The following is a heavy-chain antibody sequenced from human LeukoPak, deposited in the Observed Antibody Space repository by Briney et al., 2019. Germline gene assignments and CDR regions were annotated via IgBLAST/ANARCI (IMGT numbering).Heavy chain of an antibody. CDR3: ARGGLDGDYPYYYYYMDV. J-gene: IGHJ6*03. CDR2: MNPNSGNT. Sequence: ASVKVSCKASGYTFTSYDINWVRQATGQGLEWMGWMNPNSGNTGYAQKFQGRVTMTRNTSISTAYMELSSLRSEDTAVYYCARGGLDGDYPYYYYYMDVWGKGTTVTISS. CDR1: GYTFTSYD. D-gene: IGHD4-17*01. V-gene: IGHV1-8*01.